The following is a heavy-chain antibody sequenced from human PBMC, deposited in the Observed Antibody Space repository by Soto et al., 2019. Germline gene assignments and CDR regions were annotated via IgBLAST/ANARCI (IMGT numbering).Heavy chain of an antibody. CDR3: ASTGITIFGVVIPARRDLHAF. CDR1: CGSISRSGYY. D-gene: IGHD3-3*01. Sequence: SETLSLTCTVSCGSISRSGYYWGWIRQPPGKGLEWIGSIYYSGSTYYNPSLKSRVTISVDTSKNQFSLKLSSVTAADTAVYYCASTGITIFGVVIPARRDLHAFWAQGTLVTGSS. CDR2: IYYSGST. J-gene: IGHJ1*01. V-gene: IGHV4-39*01.